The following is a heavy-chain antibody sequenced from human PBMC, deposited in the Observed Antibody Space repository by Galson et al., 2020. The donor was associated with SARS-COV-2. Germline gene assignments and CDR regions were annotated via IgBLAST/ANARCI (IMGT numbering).Heavy chain of an antibody. J-gene: IGHJ4*02. V-gene: IGHV4-59*01. Sequence: ASETLSLTCTVSGDSITNYYWSWLRQTPGKGLEWIGYISYSGSTTYNPSLKSRVTISRDTSKNDFSLKLNSLTSADTAVYYCARGSSGWFGYFLHWGQGALVTVSS. CDR2: ISYSGST. CDR1: GDSITNYY. D-gene: IGHD6-19*01. CDR3: ARGSSGWFGYFLH.